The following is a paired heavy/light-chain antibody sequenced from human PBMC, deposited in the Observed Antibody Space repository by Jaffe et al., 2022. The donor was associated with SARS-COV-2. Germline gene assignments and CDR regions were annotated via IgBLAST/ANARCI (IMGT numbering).Heavy chain of an antibody. D-gene: IGHD3-10*01. V-gene: IGHV4-61*02. CDR1: GGSISSGSYY. CDR3: ARDESGSYWLYNWFDP. Sequence: QVQLQESGPGLVKPSQTLSLTCTVSGGSISSGSYYWSWIRQPAGKGLEWIGRIYSSGSTNYNPSLKSRVTISIDTSKNQFSLKLSSVTAADTAVYYCARDESGSYWLYNWFDPWGQGTLVTVSS. CDR2: IYSSGST. J-gene: IGHJ5*02.
Light chain of an antibody. Sequence: DIQMTQSPSSVSASIGDRVTITCRASQGVSSWLAWYQQKPGKAPKLLIYAASSLQSGVPSRFSGSGSGTDFTLTISSLQPEDFATYYCQQANSFPLTFGGGTKVEI. CDR3: QQANSFPLT. CDR1: QGVSSW. CDR2: AAS. J-gene: IGKJ4*01. V-gene: IGKV1-12*01.